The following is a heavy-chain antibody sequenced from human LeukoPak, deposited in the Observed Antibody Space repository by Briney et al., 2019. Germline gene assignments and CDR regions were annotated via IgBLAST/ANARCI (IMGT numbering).Heavy chain of an antibody. Sequence: GGSLRLSCAASGFTFSSYSMNWVRQAPGKGLEWVSYISSSSSTIYYADSVKGRFTISRDNAKNSLYLQMNSLRAEDTAVYYCARESERFLEWLPRPFDYWDQGTLVTVSS. V-gene: IGHV3-48*04. D-gene: IGHD3-3*01. J-gene: IGHJ4*02. CDR2: ISSSSSTI. CDR3: ARESERFLEWLPRPFDY. CDR1: GFTFSSYS.